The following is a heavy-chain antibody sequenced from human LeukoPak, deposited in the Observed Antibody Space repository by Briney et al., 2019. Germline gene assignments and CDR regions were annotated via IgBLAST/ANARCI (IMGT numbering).Heavy chain of an antibody. Sequence: SETLSLTCTVSGGSISNSSYYWGWIRQPPGKGLEWIGSMYYSGSTYYNPSLKSRATISVDTSKNQFSLRPSSVTAADTAVYYCARSVKLLRWIFDYWGQGTLVTVSS. J-gene: IGHJ4*02. D-gene: IGHD2-21*01. CDR2: MYYSGST. CDR1: GGSISNSSYY. V-gene: IGHV4-39*01. CDR3: ARSVKLLRWIFDY.